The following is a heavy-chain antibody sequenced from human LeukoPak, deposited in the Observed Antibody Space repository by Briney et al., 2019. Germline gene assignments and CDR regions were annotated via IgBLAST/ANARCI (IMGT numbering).Heavy chain of an antibody. CDR3: AKGAEYFYDSSGLIDF. CDR2: IQNDGVST. CDR1: GLTFSYHW. J-gene: IGHJ4*02. V-gene: IGHV3-74*01. D-gene: IGHD3-22*01. Sequence: GGSLRLSCAASGLTFSYHWMHWVRQVPGKGLVWVSRIQNDGVSTTYADSVKGRFTISRDNAKNTLYLQTISLRDEDTAIYYCAKGAEYFYDSSGLIDFWGQGTLVTVSS.